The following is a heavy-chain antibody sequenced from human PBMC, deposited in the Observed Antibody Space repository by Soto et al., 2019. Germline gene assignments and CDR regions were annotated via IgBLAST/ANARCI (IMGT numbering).Heavy chain of an antibody. CDR2: ISSSSSYI. D-gene: IGHD3-3*01. V-gene: IGHV3-21*01. Sequence: GGSLRLSCAASGFTFSSYSMNWVRQAPGKGLEWVSSISSSSSYIYYADSVKGRFTISRDNAKNSLYLQMNSLRAEDTAVYYCARDQGRYDFWSGLFPDRYFDYWGQGTLVTVSS. J-gene: IGHJ4*02. CDR1: GFTFSSYS. CDR3: ARDQGRYDFWSGLFPDRYFDY.